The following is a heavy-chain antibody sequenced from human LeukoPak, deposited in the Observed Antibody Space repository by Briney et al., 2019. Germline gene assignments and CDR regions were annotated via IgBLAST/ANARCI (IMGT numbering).Heavy chain of an antibody. V-gene: IGHV4-31*03. J-gene: IGHJ4*02. CDR3: ARLEMATIAFDY. D-gene: IGHD5-24*01. CDR2: IYYSGST. Sequence: PQPLSRTRTVSGGSISSGGYYGSSIRQHPGKGLEWIGYIYYSGSTYYNPSLKSRVTIPVDTSKNQFSLKPSSVTAADTAVYYCARLEMATIAFDYWGQGTLVTVSS. CDR1: GGSISSGGYY.